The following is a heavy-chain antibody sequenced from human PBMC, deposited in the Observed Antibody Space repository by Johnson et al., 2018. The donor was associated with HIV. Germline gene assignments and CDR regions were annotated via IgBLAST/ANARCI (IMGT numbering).Heavy chain of an antibody. V-gene: IGHV3-13*01. J-gene: IGHJ3*02. CDR2: IGTAGAT. CDR3: ARGWAHDAFDI. Sequence: VQLVESGGGLVQPGGSLRLACAASGFTFSSYDMHWVRQATGKGLEWVSAIGTAGATYYPGSVKGRFTISRENAKNSLYLQMNRLRGGDTAVYYCARGWAHDAFDICGQGTMVTVSS. D-gene: IGHD1-26*01. CDR1: GFTFSSYD.